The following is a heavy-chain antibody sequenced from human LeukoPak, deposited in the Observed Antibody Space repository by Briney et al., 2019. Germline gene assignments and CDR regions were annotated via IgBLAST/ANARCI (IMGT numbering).Heavy chain of an antibody. CDR3: ARDDGGDFDY. J-gene: IGHJ4*02. V-gene: IGHV3-33*01. Sequence: PGRSLRLSCAASGFTFSNYGMHWVRQAPGKGLEWVAVIWYDGSNKYYADSVKGRFTISRDNSKNTLYLQMNSLRAEDTAVYYCARDDGGDFDYWGQGTLVTVSS. CDR1: GFTFSNYG. D-gene: IGHD2-15*01. CDR2: IWYDGSNK.